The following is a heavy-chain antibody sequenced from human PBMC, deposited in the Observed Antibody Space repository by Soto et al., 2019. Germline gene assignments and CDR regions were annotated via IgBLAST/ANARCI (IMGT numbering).Heavy chain of an antibody. Sequence: LRLSCTASGFRFSNYAMSWVRQAPGKGLEWVSGISGRGSSPYYADSVKGRFTISRDNSKNTLYLQMNSLRAEDTAVYYCAKGEADYYYYMDVRGKGTPVSVSS. CDR2: ISGRGSSP. D-gene: IGHD6-13*01. CDR1: GFRFSNYA. J-gene: IGHJ6*03. CDR3: AKGEADYYYYMDV. V-gene: IGHV3-23*01.